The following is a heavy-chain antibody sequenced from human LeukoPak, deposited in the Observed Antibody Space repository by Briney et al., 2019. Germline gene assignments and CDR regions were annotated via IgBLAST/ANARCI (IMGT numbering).Heavy chain of an antibody. CDR3: ARDRNGYNFIDY. D-gene: IGHD5-24*01. CDR1: GYSISSGNYY. Sequence: PSETLSLTCNVSGYSISSGNYYWSWIRQPPGKGLEWIGYIYYSGSTYYNPSLKSRITISVDTSKNQFSLKLSSVTAADTAVYYCARDRNGYNFIDYWGQGTLVTVSS. J-gene: IGHJ4*02. CDR2: IYYSGST. V-gene: IGHV4-30-4*08.